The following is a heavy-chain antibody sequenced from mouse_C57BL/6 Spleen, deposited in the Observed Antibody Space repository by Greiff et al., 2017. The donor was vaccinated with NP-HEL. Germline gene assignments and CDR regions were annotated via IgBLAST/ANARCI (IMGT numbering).Heavy chain of an antibody. CDR3: ARTYYSNLYAMDY. CDR1: GYAFSSYW. V-gene: IGHV1-80*01. D-gene: IGHD2-5*01. CDR2: IYPGDGDT. J-gene: IGHJ4*01. Sequence: VQLQQSGAELVKPGASVKISCKASGYAFSSYWMNWVKQRPGKGLEWIGQIYPGDGDTNYNGKFKGKATLTADKSSSTAYMQLSSLTSEDSAVYFCARTYYSNLYAMDYWGQGTSVTVSS.